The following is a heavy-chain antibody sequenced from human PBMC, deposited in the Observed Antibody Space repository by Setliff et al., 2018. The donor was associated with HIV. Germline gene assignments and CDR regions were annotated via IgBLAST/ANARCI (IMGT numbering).Heavy chain of an antibody. Sequence: PSETLSLTCAVYGGSFSAYHWSWIRQTPGKGLEWLGEINHSGSTAYNLALESRVSMSIDTSKNQFSLKLDSVTAADTAVYYCARIIGSDISGAQYYFDHWGQGSLVTVSS. D-gene: IGHD1-20*01. CDR1: GGSFSAYH. CDR2: INHSGST. V-gene: IGHV4-34*01. J-gene: IGHJ4*02. CDR3: ARIIGSDISGAQYYFDH.